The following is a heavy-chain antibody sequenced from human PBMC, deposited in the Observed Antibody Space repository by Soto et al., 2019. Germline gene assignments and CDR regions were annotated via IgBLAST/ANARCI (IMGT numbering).Heavy chain of an antibody. Sequence: QVQLQESGPGLVTPSGTLSLTCAVSGGSISSSDWWSWVRQPPGKGLEWIGQIYLRGGPKYNPSLESRVTISADKSKNQLYLKLNSVTAADTAVYYCATNGGYDQAYWGQGTLVTVSS. CDR3: ATNGGYDQAY. CDR2: IYLRGGP. V-gene: IGHV4-4*02. D-gene: IGHD5-12*01. CDR1: GGSISSSDW. J-gene: IGHJ4*02.